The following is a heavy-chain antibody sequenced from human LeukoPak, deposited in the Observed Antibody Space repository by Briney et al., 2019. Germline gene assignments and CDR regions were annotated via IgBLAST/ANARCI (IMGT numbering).Heavy chain of an antibody. J-gene: IGHJ5*02. CDR3: ARAGYSYGYDWFDP. CDR2: INWNGGST. V-gene: IGHV3-20*04. Sequence: GGSLRLSCAASGFTFDDYGMSWVRQAPGKGLEWVAGINWNGGSTGYADSVKGRFTISRDNAKNSLYLQMNSLRAEDTALYYCARAGYSYGYDWFDPWGHGTLVTVSS. D-gene: IGHD5-18*01. CDR1: GFTFDDYG.